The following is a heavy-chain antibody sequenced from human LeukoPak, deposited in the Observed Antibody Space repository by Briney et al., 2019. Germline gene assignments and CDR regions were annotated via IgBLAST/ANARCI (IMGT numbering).Heavy chain of an antibody. V-gene: IGHV3-53*01. J-gene: IGHJ4*02. Sequence: PGGSLRLSCAASGFTVSSNYMSWVRQAPGKGLEWVSVIYSGGSTYYADSVKGRFTISRDNSKNTLYLQMNSLRAEDTAVYYCARERTTVTTYFDYWGQGTLVTVSS. D-gene: IGHD4-17*01. CDR2: IYSGGST. CDR3: ARERTTVTTYFDY. CDR1: GFTVSSNY.